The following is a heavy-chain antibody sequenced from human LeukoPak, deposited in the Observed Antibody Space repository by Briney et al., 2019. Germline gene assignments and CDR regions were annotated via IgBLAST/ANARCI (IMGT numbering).Heavy chain of an antibody. Sequence: GGSLRLSCAAPGFTFSSYAMHWVRQAPGKGLEWVAVISYDGSNKYYADSVKGRFTISRDNSKNTLYLQMNSLRAEDTAVYYCARDRGVYSSFDYWGQGTLVTVSS. CDR3: ARDRGVYSSFDY. J-gene: IGHJ4*02. CDR2: ISYDGSNK. D-gene: IGHD6-13*01. CDR1: GFTFSSYA. V-gene: IGHV3-30-3*01.